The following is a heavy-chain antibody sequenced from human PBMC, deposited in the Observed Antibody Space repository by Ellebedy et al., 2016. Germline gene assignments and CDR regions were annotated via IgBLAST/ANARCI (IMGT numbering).Heavy chain of an antibody. CDR2: IKQDGSEK. J-gene: IGHJ4*02. V-gene: IGHV3-7*01. CDR3: ARGGYCSSTSCYTDVRGPEDS. Sequence: GGSLRLXCAASGFTFSRYWMSWVRQAPGKGLEWVANIKQDGSEKHYVDSVKGRITISRDNAKNSLYLEMNSLRAEDTAVYYCARGGYCSSTSCYTDVRGPEDSWGQGTLVTVSS. CDR1: GFTFSRYW. D-gene: IGHD2-2*02.